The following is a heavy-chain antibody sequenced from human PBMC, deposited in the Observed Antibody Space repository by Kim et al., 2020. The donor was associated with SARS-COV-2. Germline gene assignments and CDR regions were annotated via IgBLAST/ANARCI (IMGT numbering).Heavy chain of an antibody. CDR1: GYTFTSYG. J-gene: IGHJ5*02. D-gene: IGHD6-13*01. Sequence: ASVKVSCKASGYTFTSYGISWVRQAPGQGLEWMGWISAYNGNTNYAQKLQGRVTMTTDTSTSTAYMELRSLRSDDTAVYYCARLVLGIAAASGWFDPWGQGTLVTVSS. CDR2: ISAYNGNT. CDR3: ARLVLGIAAASGWFDP. V-gene: IGHV1-18*01.